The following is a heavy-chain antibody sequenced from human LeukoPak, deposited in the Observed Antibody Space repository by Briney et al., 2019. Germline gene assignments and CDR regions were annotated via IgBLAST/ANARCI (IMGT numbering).Heavy chain of an antibody. Sequence: ASVKVSCKASGYTFTSYGISWVRQAPGQGLEWMGWICAYNGNTNYAQKLQGRVTMTTDTSTSTAYMELRSLRSDDTAVYYCARSAGVDDSSGYYYPYFDYWGQGTLVTVSS. CDR1: GYTFTSYG. D-gene: IGHD3-22*01. CDR2: ICAYNGNT. CDR3: ARSAGVDDSSGYYYPYFDY. V-gene: IGHV1-18*01. J-gene: IGHJ4*02.